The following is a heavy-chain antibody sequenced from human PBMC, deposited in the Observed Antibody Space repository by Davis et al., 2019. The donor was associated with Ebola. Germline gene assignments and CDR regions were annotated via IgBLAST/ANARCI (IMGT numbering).Heavy chain of an antibody. D-gene: IGHD4-17*01. CDR2: IKSDISYI. CDR1: GFTFKSFD. Sequence: GGSLRLSCAASGFTFKSFDMNWVRQVPGGGLEWVASIKSDISYIYYAASVRGRFTVSRDNAKNSLYLQMSSLRVEDTAVYYCARKDFGDYAYSDYWGQGTTVTVSS. J-gene: IGHJ4*03. CDR3: ARKDFGDYAYSDY. V-gene: IGHV3-21*01.